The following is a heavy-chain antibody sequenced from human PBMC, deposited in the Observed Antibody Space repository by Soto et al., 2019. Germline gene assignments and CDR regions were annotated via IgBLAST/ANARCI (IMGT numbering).Heavy chain of an antibody. CDR3: ARDESGDSYYHYYGMGV. CDR1: GDNFNNYN. CDR2: ITPMFGTT. Sequence: GASVKVSCKPSGDNFNNYNINWVRQAPGQGLEWMGGITPMFGTTYYAQKFQGRITITAYDSTNTAYMELTSLRAEDTAVYYCARDESGDSYYHYYGMGVWGQGTTVTVSS. J-gene: IGHJ6*02. D-gene: IGHD1-26*01. V-gene: IGHV1-69*13.